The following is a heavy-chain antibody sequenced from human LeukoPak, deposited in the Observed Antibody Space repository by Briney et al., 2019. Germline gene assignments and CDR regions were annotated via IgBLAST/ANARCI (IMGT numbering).Heavy chain of an antibody. CDR3: ARESGTYSYGAFDI. D-gene: IGHD1-26*01. Sequence: GGSLRLSCAASGFTVSDYYTTWIRQAPGKGLVWVSYISSSGSTIYYGDFVKGRFTISRDNAKNSLVLQMNSLRTEDTAVYYCARESGTYSYGAFDIWGPGTMVTVSS. V-gene: IGHV3-11*01. CDR1: GFTVSDYY. CDR2: ISSSGSTI. J-gene: IGHJ3*02.